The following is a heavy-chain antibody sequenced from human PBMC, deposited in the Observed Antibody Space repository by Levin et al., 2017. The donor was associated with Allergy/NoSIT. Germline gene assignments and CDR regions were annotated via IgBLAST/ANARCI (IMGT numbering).Heavy chain of an antibody. D-gene: IGHD6-13*01. Sequence: GGSLRLSCAASGFTFSSYSMNWVRQAPGKGLEWVSSISSSSSYIYYADSVKGRFTISRDNAKNSLYLQMNSLRAEDTAVYYCASGGGSSSWYLYYYYYYMDVWGKGTTVTVSS. CDR3: ASGGGSSSWYLYYYYYYMDV. CDR2: ISSSSSYI. CDR1: GFTFSSYS. V-gene: IGHV3-21*01. J-gene: IGHJ6*03.